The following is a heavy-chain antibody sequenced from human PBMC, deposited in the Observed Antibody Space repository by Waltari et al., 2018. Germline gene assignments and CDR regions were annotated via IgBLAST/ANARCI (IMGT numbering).Heavy chain of an antibody. Sequence: QVQLQESGPGLVKPSQTLSLTCTVSGGSIRSGSYYWSWIRQPAGKGLEWIGRIYTSGSTNYNPSLKSRVTISVDTSKNQFSLKLSSVTAAYTAVYYCARDPTLVTQYYYYGMDVWGQGTTVTVSS. CDR2: IYTSGST. D-gene: IGHD6-6*01. CDR1: GGSIRSGSYY. J-gene: IGHJ6*02. CDR3: ARDPTLVTQYYYYGMDV. V-gene: IGHV4-61*02.